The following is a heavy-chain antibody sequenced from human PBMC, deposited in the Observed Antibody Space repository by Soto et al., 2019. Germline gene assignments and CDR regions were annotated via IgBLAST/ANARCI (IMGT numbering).Heavy chain of an antibody. CDR1: GGTFSSYA. CDR3: ARSYYGSGPTTSAFDY. V-gene: IGHV1-69*13. J-gene: IGHJ4*02. CDR2: IIPIFGTA. D-gene: IGHD3-10*01. Sequence: WASVKVSCKASGGTFSSYAISWVRQAPGQGLEWMGGIIPIFGTANYAQKFQGRVTITADESTSTAYMELSSLRSEDTAVYYCARSYYGSGPTTSAFDYWGQGTLVTVYS.